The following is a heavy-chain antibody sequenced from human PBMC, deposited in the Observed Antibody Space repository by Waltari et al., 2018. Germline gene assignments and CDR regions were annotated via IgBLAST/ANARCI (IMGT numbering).Heavy chain of an antibody. D-gene: IGHD3-10*01. J-gene: IGHJ4*02. V-gene: IGHV3-23*01. CDR1: GFIFSNYA. CDR2: IVYGGVNK. CDR3: VSWLMAHFDY. Sequence: EVQLLESGGGLVQPGGSLRLSCAGSGFIFSNYAIIWVRQAPGRGVGGVSTIVYGGVNKPDADSVTGRFAISRDNPKNKVFLQMDSLRAEDTARYYCVSWLMAHFDYWGQGAQVTVSS.